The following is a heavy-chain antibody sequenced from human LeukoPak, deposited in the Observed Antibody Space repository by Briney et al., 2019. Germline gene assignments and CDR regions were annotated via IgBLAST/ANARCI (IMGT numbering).Heavy chain of an antibody. CDR1: GYTFTSYD. V-gene: IGHV1-18*01. J-gene: IGHJ4*02. CDR2: ISAYNGNT. Sequence: ASVKVSCKASGYTFTSYDISWVRRAPGQGLEWMGWISAYNGNTNYAQKLQGRVTMTTDTSTSTAYMELRSLRSDDTAVYYCARGPPAVVTAVFDYWGQGTLVTVSS. D-gene: IGHD2-21*02. CDR3: ARGPPAVVTAVFDY.